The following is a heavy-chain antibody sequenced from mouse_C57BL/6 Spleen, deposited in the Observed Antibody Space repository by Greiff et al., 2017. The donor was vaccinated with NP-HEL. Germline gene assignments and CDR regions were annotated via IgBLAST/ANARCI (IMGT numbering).Heavy chain of an antibody. V-gene: IGHV1-50*01. J-gene: IGHJ2*01. CDR3: ARSRGSRYFDY. Sequence: QVQLQQPGAELVKPGASVKLSCKASGYTFTSYWMQWVKQRPGQGLEWIGEIDPSDSYTNYNQKFKGKATLTVDTSSSTAYMQLSSLTSEDSAVYYCARSRGSRYFDYWGQGTTLTVSS. CDR1: GYTFTSYW. CDR2: IDPSDSYT. D-gene: IGHD1-1*01.